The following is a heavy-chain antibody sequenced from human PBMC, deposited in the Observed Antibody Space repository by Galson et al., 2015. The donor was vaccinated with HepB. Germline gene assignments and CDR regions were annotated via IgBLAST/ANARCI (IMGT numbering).Heavy chain of an antibody. CDR1: GFTFSSYG. D-gene: IGHD2-21*01. Sequence: SLRLSCAASGFTFSSYGMHWVRQAPGKGLEWVAVIWYDGSNKYYADSVKGRFTISRDNSKNTLYLQMNSLRAEDTAVYYCGGGGVYYYYYMDVWGKGTTVTVSS. J-gene: IGHJ6*03. CDR2: IWYDGSNK. CDR3: GGGGVYYYYYMDV. V-gene: IGHV3-33*01.